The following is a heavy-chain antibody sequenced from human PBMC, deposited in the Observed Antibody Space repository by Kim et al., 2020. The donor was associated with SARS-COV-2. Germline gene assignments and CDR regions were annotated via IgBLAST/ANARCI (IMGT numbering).Heavy chain of an antibody. D-gene: IGHD6-13*01. Sequence: SETLSLTCAVYGGSFSGYYWSWIRQPPGKGLEWIGEINHSGSTNYNPSLKSRVTISVDTSKNQFSLKLSSVTAADTAVYYCASGPGYSSSWGPSYYYYYGMDVWGQGTTVTVSS. CDR2: INHSGST. J-gene: IGHJ6*02. CDR3: ASGPGYSSSWGPSYYYYYGMDV. V-gene: IGHV4-34*01. CDR1: GGSFSGYY.